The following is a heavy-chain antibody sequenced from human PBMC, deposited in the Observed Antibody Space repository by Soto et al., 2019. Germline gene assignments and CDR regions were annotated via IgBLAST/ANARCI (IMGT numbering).Heavy chain of an antibody. CDR3: ARDLSVVFDY. J-gene: IGHJ4*02. CDR1: GFTFNKYA. V-gene: IGHV3-23*01. CDR2: ITDSGAAS. D-gene: IGHD2-15*01. Sequence: LRLSCTASGFTFNKYAMSWVRQAPGKGLEWVSAITDSGAASHYADSVKGRFTVSRDNSKNTLYLQMNSLRADGTAVYYCARDLSVVFDYWGQGTLVTVSS.